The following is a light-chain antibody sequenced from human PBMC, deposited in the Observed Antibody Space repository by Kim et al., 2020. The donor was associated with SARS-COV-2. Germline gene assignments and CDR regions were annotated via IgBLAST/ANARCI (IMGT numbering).Light chain of an antibody. CDR3: QQYGSSPLYT. J-gene: IGKJ2*01. CDR2: DAS. V-gene: IGKV3-20*01. CDR1: QSVSSSY. Sequence: EIVLTQSPGTLSLSPGERATLSCRASQSVSSSYLAWYQQKPGQAPRLLIYDASSRPTGIPDRFSVSGSGTDFTLTISRLEPEDFAVYYCQQYGSSPLYTFGQGTKLEI.